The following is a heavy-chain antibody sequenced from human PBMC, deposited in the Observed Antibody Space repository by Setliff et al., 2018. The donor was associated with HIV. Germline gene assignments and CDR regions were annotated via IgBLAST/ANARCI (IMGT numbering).Heavy chain of an antibody. CDR3: ARHTRQLEFLEWLSPHYYHYYYMDV. J-gene: IGHJ6*03. D-gene: IGHD3-3*01. V-gene: IGHV5-51*01. Sequence: GESLKISCKGSGYSFSTYWIGWVRQMPGKGLEWMGIIYPGDSDTTYSPSFQGQVTISADKSISTAYLQWSSLKASETAMYYCARHTRQLEFLEWLSPHYYHYYYMDVWGQGTTVTVSS. CDR2: IYPGDSDT. CDR1: GYSFSTYW.